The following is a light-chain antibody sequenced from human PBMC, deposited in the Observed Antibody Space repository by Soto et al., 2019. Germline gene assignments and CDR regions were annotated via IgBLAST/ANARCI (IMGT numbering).Light chain of an antibody. CDR2: AAS. CDR1: QSVTVNS. V-gene: IGKV3-20*01. Sequence: EILLTQSPSTLSLSPGEGVTLSCRASQSVTVNSLAWYQQKPGQAPRLLIYAASTRAAAVPDRFTGSGSGTDFALTISRLGPEDFGVYYCQQYGDSPLTSGPGTKVDI. J-gene: IGKJ3*01. CDR3: QQYGDSPLT.